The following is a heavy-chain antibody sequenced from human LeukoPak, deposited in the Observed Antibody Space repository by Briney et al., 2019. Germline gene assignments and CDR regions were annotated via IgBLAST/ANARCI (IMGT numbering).Heavy chain of an antibody. CDR2: IYSGGST. J-gene: IGHJ4*02. Sequence: GGSLRLSCAASGFTLSSNYMSWARQAPGKGLEWVSVIYSGGSTYYADSVKGLFTISRDNYKNTLYLQMNSLRAEDTAAYYSAREQGDYWGQGTLVTASS. CDR3: AREQGDY. CDR1: GFTLSSNY. V-gene: IGHV3-66*02. D-gene: IGHD6-13*01.